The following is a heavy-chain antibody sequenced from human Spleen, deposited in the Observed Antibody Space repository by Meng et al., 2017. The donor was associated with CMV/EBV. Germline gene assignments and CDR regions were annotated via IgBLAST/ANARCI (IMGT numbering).Heavy chain of an antibody. D-gene: IGHD4-11*01. Sequence: GESLKISCTGSGYSFTTHWIAWVRQTPDKGLEWMGSIYPGDSDTKYSPSFQGQVTISADKSISTAYLQWSSLKASDTAIYYCARHATSVTARNWFGPWGRGTLVTVSS. V-gene: IGHV5-51*01. CDR3: ARHATSVTARNWFGP. CDR1: GYSFTTHW. J-gene: IGHJ5*02. CDR2: IYPGDSDT.